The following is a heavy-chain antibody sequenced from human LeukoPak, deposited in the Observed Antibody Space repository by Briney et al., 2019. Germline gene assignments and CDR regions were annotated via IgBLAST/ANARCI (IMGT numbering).Heavy chain of an antibody. J-gene: IGHJ5*02. CDR2: IRSKAYAGTT. Sequence: PGGSLRLSCTTSGFTFDDHSMSWVRQAPGKGLEWVGFIRSKAYAGTTEYAASVKGRFTISRDDSKSIAYLQMNSLKTEDTAVYYCTRDGRPYYYGSGSRSWFDPWGQGTLVTVPS. V-gene: IGHV3-49*04. CDR3: TRDGRPYYYGSGSRSWFDP. D-gene: IGHD3-10*01. CDR1: GFTFDDHS.